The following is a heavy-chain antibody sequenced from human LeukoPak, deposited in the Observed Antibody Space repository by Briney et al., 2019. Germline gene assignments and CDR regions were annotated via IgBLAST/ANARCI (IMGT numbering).Heavy chain of an antibody. D-gene: IGHD3-3*01. CDR2: IYHSGNT. J-gene: IGHJ4*02. Sequence: SETLSLTCTVSGGSISSGDYYWSWMRQPPGRGLEWIGYIYHSGNTYYNPSLKSRVTISVDRSKNQFSLKLSSVTAADTAVYYCAGDHRGFRWGQGTLVTVSS. CDR1: GGSISSGDYY. V-gene: IGHV4-30-2*01. CDR3: AGDHRGFR.